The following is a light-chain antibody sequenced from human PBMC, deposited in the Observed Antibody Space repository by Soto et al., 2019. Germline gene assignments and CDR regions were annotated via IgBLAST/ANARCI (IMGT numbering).Light chain of an antibody. V-gene: IGKV3-20*01. CDR3: QHFGSSPPWT. CDR1: QSVSSIS. CDR2: GAS. J-gene: IGKJ1*01. Sequence: EIVLTQSPGTLSLSPGERATLSCRASQSVSSISLVWYQQKPGQAPRLLISGASSRATGIPDRFSGSGSGTDFTLTISRLEPEDFAVYYCQHFGSSPPWTFGQGTKVEIK.